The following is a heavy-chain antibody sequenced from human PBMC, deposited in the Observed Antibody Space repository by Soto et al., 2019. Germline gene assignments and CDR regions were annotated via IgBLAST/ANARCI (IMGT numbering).Heavy chain of an antibody. Sequence: PSETLSLTCTVSGGSISSYYWSWIRQPPGKGLEWIGYIYYSGSTNYNPSLKSRVTISVDTSKNQFSLKLSSVTAADTAVYYCARSLTGYPYNWFDPWAQGTLVTVSS. D-gene: IGHD3-9*01. V-gene: IGHV4-59*08. CDR1: GGSISSYY. CDR2: IYYSGST. CDR3: ARSLTGYPYNWFDP. J-gene: IGHJ5*02.